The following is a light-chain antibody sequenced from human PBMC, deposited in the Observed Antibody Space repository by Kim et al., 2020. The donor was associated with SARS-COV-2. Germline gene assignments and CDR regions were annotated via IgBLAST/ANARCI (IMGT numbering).Light chain of an antibody. CDR3: YSAADNSLV. Sequence: SYELTQPSSLSVSPGQTARITCSGDVLAKKYARWFQQKPGQAPVLVIYKDSERPSGNPERFSGSSSGTTVTLTISGAQVEDEADYYCYSAADNSLVFGGGTKVTVL. CDR1: VLAKKY. J-gene: IGLJ3*02. V-gene: IGLV3-27*01. CDR2: KDS.